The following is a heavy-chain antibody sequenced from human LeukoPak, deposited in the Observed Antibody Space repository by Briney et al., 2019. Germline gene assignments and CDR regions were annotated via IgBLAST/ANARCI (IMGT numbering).Heavy chain of an antibody. V-gene: IGHV1-8*01. CDR1: GYTFTSYG. Sequence: ASVKVSCKASGYTFTSYGMNWVRQATGQGLEWMGWMNPNSGNTGYAEKFQGRLTMTRHNSVSTAYMELSSLRSEDTAVYYCSTDLEVLVPAVIGYWGHGTQVTVSS. D-gene: IGHD2-2*01. CDR2: MNPNSGNT. CDR3: STDLEVLVPAVIGY. J-gene: IGHJ4*01.